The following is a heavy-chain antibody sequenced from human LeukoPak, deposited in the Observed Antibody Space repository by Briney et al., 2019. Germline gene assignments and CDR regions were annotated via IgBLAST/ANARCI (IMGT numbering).Heavy chain of an antibody. J-gene: IGHJ4*02. CDR3: ARDLLVLRYFDWYFDY. CDR1: GYTFTGYY. D-gene: IGHD3-9*01. CDR2: INPNSGGT. Sequence: ASVKVSCKASGYTFTGYYMHWVRQAPGQGLEWMGWINPNSGGTNYAQRFQGRVTMTRDTSISTAYMELSRLRSDDTAVYYCARDLLVLRYFDWYFDYWGQGTLVTVSS. V-gene: IGHV1-2*02.